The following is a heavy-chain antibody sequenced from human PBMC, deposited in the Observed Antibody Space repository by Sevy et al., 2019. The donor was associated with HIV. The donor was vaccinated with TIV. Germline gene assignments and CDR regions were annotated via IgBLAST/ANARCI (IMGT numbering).Heavy chain of an antibody. V-gene: IGHV3-74*01. D-gene: IGHD3-16*01. CDR3: VKDFGGPTDY. CDR1: GFSITSYW. Sequence: GGSLRLSCAGSGFSITSYWMHWVRQAPGKGLVWVSRMNEDGSVTNNADSVRGRFTISRDIAKNTLYLQMNSLSVDDTAVYYCVKDFGGPTDYWGQGNVVTVSS. J-gene: IGHJ4*02. CDR2: MNEDGSVT.